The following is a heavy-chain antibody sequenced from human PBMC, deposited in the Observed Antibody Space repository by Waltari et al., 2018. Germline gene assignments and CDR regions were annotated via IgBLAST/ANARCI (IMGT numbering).Heavy chain of an antibody. CDR2: VWADGTHK. CDR3: ARDLGWGSLDY. V-gene: IGHV3-33*01. D-gene: IGHD3-16*01. Sequence: QVQLVESGGGVVQSGKSLSLSCAASGFTVSSHGIHWVRQAPGRGLEWVADVWADGTHKYYADSVKGRFTISRDESENTVFLQMNSLSAEDTAVYYCARDLGWGSLDYRGQGVLVTVSS. J-gene: IGHJ4*03. CDR1: GFTVSSHG.